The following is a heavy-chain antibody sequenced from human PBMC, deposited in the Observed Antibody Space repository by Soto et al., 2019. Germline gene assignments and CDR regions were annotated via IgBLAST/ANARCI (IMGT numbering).Heavy chain of an antibody. CDR2: ISWNSVSI. CDR3: AKDSSPYYYDSSGYYDY. J-gene: IGHJ4*02. V-gene: IGHV3-9*01. D-gene: IGHD3-22*01. CDR1: GFTFENYA. Sequence: GGSLRLSCAASGFTFENYAMQWVRQAPGKGLEWVSGISWNSVSIGYADSVKGRFTISRDNAKKSLYLQMNSLRAEDTALYYCAKDSSPYYYDSSGYYDYWGQGTLVTVSS.